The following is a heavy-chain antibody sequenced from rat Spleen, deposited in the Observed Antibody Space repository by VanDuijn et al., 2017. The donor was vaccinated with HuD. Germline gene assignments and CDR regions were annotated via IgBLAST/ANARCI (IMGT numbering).Heavy chain of an antibody. D-gene: IGHD1-2*01. Sequence: QVQLKVSGPGLVQPSQTLFLTCTVSGFSLTGNNVHWVRQPPGKGLEWMGRMRYDGDTAYNSALKSRLSVSRDTSKNQVFLKGNSLQTYDTAIYYCTRAIAADYVMAAWGQGTSVTVSS. CDR3: TRAIAADYVMAA. CDR2: MRYDGDT. V-gene: IGHV2-63*01. CDR1: GFSLTGNN. J-gene: IGHJ4*01.